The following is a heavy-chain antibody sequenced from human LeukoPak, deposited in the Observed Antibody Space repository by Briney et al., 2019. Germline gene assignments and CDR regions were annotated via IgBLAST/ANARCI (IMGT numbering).Heavy chain of an antibody. V-gene: IGHV3-7*01. CDR3: ASPWSSSPFDY. CDR2: IKQDGSEK. D-gene: IGHD6-6*01. CDR1: GFTFSSYA. J-gene: IGHJ4*02. Sequence: GGSLRLSCAASGFTFSSYAMIWVRQAPGKGLEWVANIKQDGSEKYYVDSVKGRFTISRDNAKNSLYLQMNSLRAEDTAVYYCASPWSSSPFDYWGQGTLVTVSS.